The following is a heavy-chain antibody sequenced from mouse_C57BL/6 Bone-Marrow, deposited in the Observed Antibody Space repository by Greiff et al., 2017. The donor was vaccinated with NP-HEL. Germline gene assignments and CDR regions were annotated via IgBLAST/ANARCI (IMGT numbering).Heavy chain of an antibody. J-gene: IGHJ1*01. CDR1: GYSFTSYW. CDR3: AYRYDWYFDV. CDR2: INPSTGYT. D-gene: IGHD2-14*01. Sequence: VQLQQSGAELAKPGASVKMSCKASGYSFTSYWMPWVKQRPGQGLEWIGYINPSTGYTEYNQKFKDKATLTADKSSSTAYMLRSSLTSEDSAVYYCAYRYDWYFDVWGAGTTVTVSS. V-gene: IGHV1-7*01.